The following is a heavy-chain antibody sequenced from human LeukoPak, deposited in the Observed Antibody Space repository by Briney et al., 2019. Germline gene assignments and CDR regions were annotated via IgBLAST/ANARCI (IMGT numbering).Heavy chain of an antibody. J-gene: IGHJ4*02. CDR3: AGPANWLSFEY. CDR2: MYDSGSA. V-gene: IGHV4-59*01. Sequence: SETLSRTCTVSGDSISSFYWRWVRQPPGQGLEGIANMYDSGSANYNPSLKSRVTISLDMSKNQFSLKLNSVTAADSAVYYCAGPANWLSFEYWGQGTLVTASS. D-gene: IGHD3-22*01. CDR1: GDSISSFY.